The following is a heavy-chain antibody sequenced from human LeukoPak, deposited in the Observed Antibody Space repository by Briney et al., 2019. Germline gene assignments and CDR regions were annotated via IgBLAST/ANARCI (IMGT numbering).Heavy chain of an antibody. CDR1: GFTFSAYS. V-gene: IGHV3-48*02. Sequence: PGGSQRLSCAASGFTFSAYSLNWVRQAPGKGLEWVSYISRTSSIVSYADSVKGRFTISRDNAENSLYLQMNSLRDEDTAVYYCVRDYYGDQSAHFDYWGRGAQLTVSS. CDR2: ISRTSSIV. D-gene: IGHD4-17*01. CDR3: VRDYYGDQSAHFDY. J-gene: IGHJ4*02.